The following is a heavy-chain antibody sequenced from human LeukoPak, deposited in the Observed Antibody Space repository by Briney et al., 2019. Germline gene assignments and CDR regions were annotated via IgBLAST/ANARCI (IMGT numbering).Heavy chain of an antibody. CDR1: GFTFSSCA. CDR3: AKSARDGYSHAY. J-gene: IGHJ4*02. CDR2: ISPSGGST. D-gene: IGHD5-18*01. V-gene: IGHV3-23*01. Sequence: GGSLRLSCAASGFTFSSCAMSWVRQAPGKGLECVSSISPSGGSTYYVDSVKGRFTISRDNSKNTLYLQMNSLRADDTAVYYCAKSARDGYSHAYWGQGTLVTVLS.